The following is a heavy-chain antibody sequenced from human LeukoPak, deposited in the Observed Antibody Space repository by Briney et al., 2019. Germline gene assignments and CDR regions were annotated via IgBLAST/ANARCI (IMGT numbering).Heavy chain of an antibody. J-gene: IGHJ2*01. CDR1: GFTFSTYA. CDR3: ARWRAVTGKWCFDL. V-gene: IGHV3-23*01. CDR2: LGDSGYTT. Sequence: GGSLRLSCAASGFTFSTYAMSWVRQAPGKGLEWVSALGDSGYTTYYADFVKGRFTVSRDNAKDTLFLQMNTLRTEDTAVYYCARWRAVTGKWCFDLWGRGTLVTVSP. D-gene: IGHD6-19*01.